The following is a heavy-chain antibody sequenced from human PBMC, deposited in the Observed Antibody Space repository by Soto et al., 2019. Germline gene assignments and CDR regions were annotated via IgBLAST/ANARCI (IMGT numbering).Heavy chain of an antibody. D-gene: IGHD5-12*01. CDR1: GYSIRSGYY. Sequence: SETLSLTSAVSGYSIRSGYYWGWIRQPPGKGLEWIGSIYHSGNTYYNPSLKSRVSISLDTSKTQFSLKLSSVTAADTAVYYCARGADIEATTGDAFDIWGQGTMVTVSS. CDR2: IYHSGNT. J-gene: IGHJ3*02. V-gene: IGHV4-38-2*01. CDR3: ARGADIEATTGDAFDI.